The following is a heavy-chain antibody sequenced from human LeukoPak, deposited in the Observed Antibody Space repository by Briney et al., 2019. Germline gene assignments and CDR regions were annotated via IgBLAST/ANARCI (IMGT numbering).Heavy chain of an antibody. J-gene: IGHJ4*02. CDR3: AKDRRNNYEVCDY. V-gene: IGHV3-30*02. Sequence: GGSLRLSCAVSGLIFSNYGFHWVRQAPGKGLEWVAFIRYDGSNKYYADSVKGRFTISRDNSKNTLYLQMNSLRAEDTAVYYCAKDRRNNYEVCDYWGQGTLVTVSS. CDR2: IRYDGSNK. CDR1: GLIFSNYG. D-gene: IGHD4-11*01.